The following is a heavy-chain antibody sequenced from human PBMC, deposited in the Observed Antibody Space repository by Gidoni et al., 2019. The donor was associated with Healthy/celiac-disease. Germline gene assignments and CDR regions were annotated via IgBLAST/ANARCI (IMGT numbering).Heavy chain of an antibody. CDR3: AKDRRYSSSWHTHGGFDI. Sequence: EVQLLESGGGLVQPGGSLRLSCAASGFTFSSYAISWVRQAPGKGLEWVSAISGSGGSTYYADSVKGRFTISRDNSKNTLYLQMNSLRAEDTAVYYCAKDRRYSSSWHTHGGFDIWGQGTMVTVSS. D-gene: IGHD6-13*01. CDR2: ISGSGGST. J-gene: IGHJ3*02. CDR1: GFTFSSYA. V-gene: IGHV3-23*01.